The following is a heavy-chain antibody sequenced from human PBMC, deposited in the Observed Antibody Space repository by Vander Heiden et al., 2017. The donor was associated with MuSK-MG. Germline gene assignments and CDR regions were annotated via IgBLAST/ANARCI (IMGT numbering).Heavy chain of an antibody. CDR1: GFSFSDYY. V-gene: IGHV3-11*01. CDR2: ISMSGTTI. CDR3: ARLAHDWFDP. Sequence: QVQLVESGGGLVKPRGSLRTSCAASGFSFSDYYMSWIRQAPGKGLEWISYISMSGTTIDYADSVKGRFTISRDNAKNSLYLQMNSLRVEDTAVYYCARLAHDWFDPWGQGNLVTVSS. J-gene: IGHJ5*02.